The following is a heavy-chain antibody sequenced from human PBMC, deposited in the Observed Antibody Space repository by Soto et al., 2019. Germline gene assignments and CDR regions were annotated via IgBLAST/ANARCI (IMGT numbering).Heavy chain of an antibody. D-gene: IGHD3-10*01. CDR3: AKYYYASGSNWFDP. CDR1: GFTLSSHD. Sequence: GGSLRLSCAASGFTLSSHDMSWVRQAPGQGLEWVSSISGSDGKTYYADSVKGRFTISRDNSKNTLYLQMGSLRDVDTAVYYCAKYYYASGSNWFDPWGRGTLVTVSS. CDR2: ISGSDGKT. V-gene: IGHV3-23*01. J-gene: IGHJ5*02.